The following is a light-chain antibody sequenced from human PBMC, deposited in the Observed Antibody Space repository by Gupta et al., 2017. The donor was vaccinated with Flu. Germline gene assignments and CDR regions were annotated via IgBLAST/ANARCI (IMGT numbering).Light chain of an antibody. CDR1: ALSKKF. CDR2: DDS. J-gene: IGLJ3*02. CDR3: YSTDSSGNHWV. V-gene: IGLV3-10*01. Sequence: SYEVIQPTSVSVSPGQTARITCSGDALSKKFAHWYQQRSAQAPVLVIYDDSKRPSGIPERFSGSSSGTLATLIISGAQVEDEADYYCYSTDSSGNHWVFGGGTKLTVL.